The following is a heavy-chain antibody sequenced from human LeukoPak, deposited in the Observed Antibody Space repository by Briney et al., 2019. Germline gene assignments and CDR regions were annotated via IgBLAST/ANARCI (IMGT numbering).Heavy chain of an antibody. CDR3: ARERRDGYKFVDY. CDR2: LYYMRGA. V-gene: IGHV4-59*12. D-gene: IGHD5-24*01. Sequence: SETLSLTCTVSGGSISGYYWSWSQQPPGKGVEWIGNLYYMRGAWYKSSLKSRVTISVDTSKNQFSLKLSSVTAADTAVYYCARERRDGYKFVDYWGQGTLVTVSS. CDR1: GGSISGYY. J-gene: IGHJ4*02.